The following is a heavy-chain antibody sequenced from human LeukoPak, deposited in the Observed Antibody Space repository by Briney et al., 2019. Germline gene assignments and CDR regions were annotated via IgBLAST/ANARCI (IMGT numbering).Heavy chain of an antibody. J-gene: IGHJ6*02. D-gene: IGHD5-12*01. CDR2: IYYSGST. V-gene: IGHV4-39*01. CDR1: GGSISSSSYY. CDR3: ASESGYDSHGMDV. Sequence: PSETLSLTCTVSGGSISSSSYYWGWIRQPPGKGLEWIGSIYYSGSTYYNPSLKSRVTISVDTSENQFSLKLSSVTAADTAVYYCASESGYDSHGMDVWGQGTTVTVSS.